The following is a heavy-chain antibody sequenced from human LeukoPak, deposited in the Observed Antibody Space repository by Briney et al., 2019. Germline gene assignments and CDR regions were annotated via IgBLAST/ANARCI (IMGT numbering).Heavy chain of an antibody. Sequence: QPGRPLRLSCAASGFNFDDYAMHWVRQAPGKGLEWVSGISWNSGNIAYADSVKGRFTISRDNSKNSLFLQMNTLKTEDTALYYCAKERDGHKDGFDYWGQGTLVTVSS. J-gene: IGHJ4*02. CDR1: GFNFDDYA. V-gene: IGHV3-9*01. CDR3: AKERDGHKDGFDY. D-gene: IGHD5-24*01. CDR2: ISWNSGNI.